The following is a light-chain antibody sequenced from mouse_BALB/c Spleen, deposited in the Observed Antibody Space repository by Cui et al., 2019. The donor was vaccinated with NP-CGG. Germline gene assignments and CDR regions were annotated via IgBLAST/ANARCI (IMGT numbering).Light chain of an antibody. J-gene: IGLJ1*01. V-gene: IGLV1*01. CDR2: GTK. CDR3: ALWYSNHWV. Sequence: QAVVPQESAPTTSPGEIVTLACCSSIGAVTTSNYANWVQEKPDHLFTGLIGGTKNRAPNIPARFSGSLMGDKAALTITGAQTEDEAIYFCALWYSNHWVFGGGTKLTVL. CDR1: IGAVTTSNY.